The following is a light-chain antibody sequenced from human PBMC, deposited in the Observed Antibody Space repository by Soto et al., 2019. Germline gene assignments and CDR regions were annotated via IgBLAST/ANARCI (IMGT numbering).Light chain of an antibody. V-gene: IGLV1-44*01. CDR2: SNN. CDR1: SSNIGTYG. Sequence: QSVLTQPPSASGTPGQRVTISCSGSSSNIGTYGVNWYQQLPGTAPKFLIYSNNLRPSGVPDRFSGSKSGTSASLAISGLQSEDGADYYCATWDDSLNAVLFGGGTKLTV. J-gene: IGLJ2*01. CDR3: ATWDDSLNAVL.